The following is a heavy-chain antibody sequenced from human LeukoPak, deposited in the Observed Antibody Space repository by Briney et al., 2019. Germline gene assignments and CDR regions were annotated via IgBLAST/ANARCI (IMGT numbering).Heavy chain of an antibody. D-gene: IGHD5-12*01. CDR2: IYYSGST. V-gene: IGHV4-59*08. J-gene: IGHJ4*02. CDR3: AKQGYSAYEILDY. CDR1: GGSISSYY. Sequence: SETLSLTCTVSGGSISSYYWSWIRQPPGKGLEWIGYIYYSGSTNYSASLKSRVTISVDTSKNQFSLKLSSVTAADTAVYYCAKQGYSAYEILDYWGQGTLVTVSS.